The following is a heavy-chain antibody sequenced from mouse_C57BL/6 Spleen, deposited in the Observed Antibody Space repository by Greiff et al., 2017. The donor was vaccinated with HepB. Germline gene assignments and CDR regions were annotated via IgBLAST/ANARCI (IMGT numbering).Heavy chain of an antibody. CDR1: GYTFTDYE. J-gene: IGHJ4*01. D-gene: IGHD1-1*01. V-gene: IGHV1-15*01. CDR3: SSYREYYGSSYDYAMDY. Sequence: QVQLQQSGAELVKPGASVTLSCKASGYTFTDYEMHWVKQTPVHGLDWIGAIDPETGGTAYNQKFKGKDILTADKSSSTAYMELLSLTSADAAVYYWSSYREYYGSSYDYAMDYWGQGTSVTVSS. CDR2: IDPETGGT.